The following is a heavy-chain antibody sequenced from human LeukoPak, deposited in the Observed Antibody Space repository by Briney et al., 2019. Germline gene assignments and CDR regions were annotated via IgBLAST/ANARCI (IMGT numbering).Heavy chain of an antibody. CDR1: GGSISSYS. V-gene: IGHV4-59*08. J-gene: IGHJ1*01. CDR2: IFYSGSA. CDR3: ASRIAVAGTLYFQH. Sequence: SETLSLTCTVSGGSISSYSWIWIRQPPGKGLEWIGYIFYSGSASYNPSLKSRVTISVDTSKNQFSLKLTSVTATDTAVYYCASRIAVAGTLYFQHWGQGTLVTVSS. D-gene: IGHD6-19*01.